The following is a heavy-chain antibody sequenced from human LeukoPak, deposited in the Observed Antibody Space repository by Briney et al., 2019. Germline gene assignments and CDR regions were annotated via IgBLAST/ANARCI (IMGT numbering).Heavy chain of an antibody. V-gene: IGHV3-30*02. CDR3: AKGPPTTDPSYYYYYYMDV. CDR2: IRYDGSNK. J-gene: IGHJ6*03. D-gene: IGHD1-1*01. CDR1: GFTFSTFW. Sequence: PGGSLRLSCAASGFTFSTFWMNWVRQAPGKGLEWVAFIRYDGSNKNYADSVKGRFTISRDNSKNTLFLQMNSLRAEDTAVHYCAKGPPTTDPSYYYYYYMDVWGKGTTVTVSS.